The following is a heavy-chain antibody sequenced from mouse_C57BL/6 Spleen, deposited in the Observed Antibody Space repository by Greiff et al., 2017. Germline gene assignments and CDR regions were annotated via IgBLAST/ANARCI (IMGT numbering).Heavy chain of an antibody. CDR2: IEPSDSYN. D-gene: IGHD1-1*01. J-gene: IGHJ2*01. Sequence: QVQLQQPGAELVKPGASVKLSCTASGYTFTSYWMQWVKQRPGQGLEWIGEIEPSDSYNNYNQKFKGKATLTVDTSSSTAYLQHSSLTSEDSAVYYCARYGIITTVGFDYWGQGTTLTVSS. CDR3: ARYGIITTVGFDY. V-gene: IGHV1-50*01. CDR1: GYTFTSYW.